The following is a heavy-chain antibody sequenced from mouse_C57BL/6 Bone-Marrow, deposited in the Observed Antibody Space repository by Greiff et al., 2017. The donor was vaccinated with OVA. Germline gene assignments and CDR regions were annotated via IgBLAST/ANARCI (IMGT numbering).Heavy chain of an antibody. CDR2: IWSGGST. J-gene: IGHJ3*01. D-gene: IGHD1-1*01. CDR1: GFSLTSHG. Sequence: SCTVSGFSLTSHGVHWVRQSPGKGLEWLGVIWSGGSTDYNAAFISRLSISKDNSKSQVFFKMNSLQADDTAIYYCARNYGGRFAYWGQGTLVTVSA. CDR3: ARNYGGRFAY. V-gene: IGHV2-2*01.